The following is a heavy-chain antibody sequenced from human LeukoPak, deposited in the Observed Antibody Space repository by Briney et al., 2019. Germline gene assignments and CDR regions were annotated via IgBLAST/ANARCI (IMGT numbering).Heavy chain of an antibody. CDR3: ANYYDRGDYFDY. D-gene: IGHD3-22*01. CDR1: GFTFSSYA. CDR2: ISGSGGST. Sequence: GGSLRLSCAASGFTFSSYAMSWVRQAPGKGLEWVSAISGSGGSTYYADSVKGRFTISRDNSKNTLYLQMNSLRAEDTAVYYCANYYDRGDYFDYWGQGTLVTVSS. V-gene: IGHV3-23*01. J-gene: IGHJ4*02.